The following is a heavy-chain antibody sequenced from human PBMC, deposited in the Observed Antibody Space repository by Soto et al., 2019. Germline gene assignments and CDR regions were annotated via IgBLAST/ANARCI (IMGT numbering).Heavy chain of an antibody. CDR3: ARGRGSSWYFDY. V-gene: IGHV4-30-4*01. CDR2: IYYTGST. D-gene: IGHD6-13*01. J-gene: IGHJ4*02. Sequence: PSETLSLTCTVSGGSITTGDYFWSWIRRPPGRALEWIGYIYYTGSTFYNPSLRSRVTISGDTSKNEFSLTLNSVTAADTAVYYCARGRGSSWYFDYWGQGTLVTAPQ. CDR1: GGSITTGDYF.